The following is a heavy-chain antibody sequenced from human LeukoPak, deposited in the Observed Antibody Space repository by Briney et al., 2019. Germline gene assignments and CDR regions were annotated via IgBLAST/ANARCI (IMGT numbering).Heavy chain of an antibody. CDR3: AAGGYSYGFFDY. CDR2: IYYSGST. V-gene: IGHV4-59*01. Sequence: SETLSLTCTVSGGSISSYYWSWIRQTPGKGLEWIGYIYYSGSTNFNPSLKSRVTISVDTSKNQFSLKLSSVTAADTAVYYCAAGGYSYGFFDYWGQGTLVTVSS. J-gene: IGHJ4*02. D-gene: IGHD5-18*01. CDR1: GGSISSYY.